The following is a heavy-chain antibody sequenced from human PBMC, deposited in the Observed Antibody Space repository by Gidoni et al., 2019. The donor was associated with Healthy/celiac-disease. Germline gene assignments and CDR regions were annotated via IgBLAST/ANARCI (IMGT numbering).Heavy chain of an antibody. CDR2: IKQAGSEK. CDR3: ARARNWNYNWFDP. V-gene: IGHV3-7*03. J-gene: IGHJ5*02. D-gene: IGHD1-7*01. CDR1: GFTFSSYW. Sequence: EVQLVESGGGVVQPGGSLRLSCAASGFTFSSYWMSWVLQAPGKGLKLMANIKQAGSEKYYVDSVKCRFTISSDNAKNSLYLQMNSLRAEDTAVYYCARARNWNYNWFDPWGQGTLVTVSS.